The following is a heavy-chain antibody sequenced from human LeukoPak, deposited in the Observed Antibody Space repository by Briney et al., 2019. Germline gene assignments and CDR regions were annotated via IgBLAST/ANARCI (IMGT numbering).Heavy chain of an antibody. Sequence: SETLSLTCTVSGGSISSSSYYWGWIRQPPGKGLEWIGSIYYTGSTYYNPSLKSRVTISVDTSKNQFSLKLSSVTAADTAVYYCARDRIPGIAAAEGWLFDYWGQGTLVTVSS. D-gene: IGHD6-13*01. CDR1: GGSISSSSYY. V-gene: IGHV4-39*02. CDR3: ARDRIPGIAAAEGWLFDY. CDR2: IYYTGST. J-gene: IGHJ4*02.